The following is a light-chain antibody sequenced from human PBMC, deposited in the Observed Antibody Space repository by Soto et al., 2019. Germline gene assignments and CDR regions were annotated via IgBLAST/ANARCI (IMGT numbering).Light chain of an antibody. J-gene: IGKJ1*01. CDR3: NHYCISPPWT. CDR1: QSVCSY. V-gene: IGKV3-20*01. CDR2: TTS. Sequence: ELVLTQSPATLSLDPGDKAHPPCRASQSVCSYLAWYQQKPGQAPRLLIYTTSIRATGIPDRFSGSGSGTDFTLTISRLEPEDFAVYYCNHYCISPPWTFGQGIKVDIK.